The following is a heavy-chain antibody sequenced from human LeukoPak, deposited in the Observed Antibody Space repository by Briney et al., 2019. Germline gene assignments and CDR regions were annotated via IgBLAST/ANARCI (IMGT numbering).Heavy chain of an antibody. CDR2: INPNSGVT. Sequence: ASVKVSCKASGYTFTDYYMHWVRQAPGQGLDWMGWINPNSGVTNYAQTFQGRDTMTRDTSISTAYMELSSLTSDDTAIYYCAKVFCSGPTCYSDVTFDSWGQGTLVTVSS. D-gene: IGHD2-2*01. CDR3: AKVFCSGPTCYSDVTFDS. J-gene: IGHJ4*02. CDR1: GYTFTDYY. V-gene: IGHV1-2*02.